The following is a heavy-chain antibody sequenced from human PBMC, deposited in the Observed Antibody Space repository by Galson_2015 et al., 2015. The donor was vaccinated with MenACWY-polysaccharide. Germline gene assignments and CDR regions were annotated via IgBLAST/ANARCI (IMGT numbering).Heavy chain of an antibody. CDR3: ARVPTIFGVVGWFDP. D-gene: IGHD3-3*01. CDR2: INAGNGNT. Sequence: SVKVSCKASGYTFTSYAMHWVHQAPGQRLEWMGWINAGNGNTKYSQEFQGRVTITRDTSASTAYMELSSLRSEDTAVYYCARVPTIFGVVGWFDPWGQGTLVTVSS. V-gene: IGHV1-3*01. J-gene: IGHJ5*02. CDR1: GYTFTSYA.